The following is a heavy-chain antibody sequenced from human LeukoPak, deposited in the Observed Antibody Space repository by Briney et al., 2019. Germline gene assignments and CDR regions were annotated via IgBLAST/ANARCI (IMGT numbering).Heavy chain of an antibody. CDR3: ARVLTRIVVVPAAMDY. Sequence: ASVKVSCKASGYTFTSYGISWVRQAPGQGLEWMGWISAYNGNTNYAKKLQGRVTMTTDTSTSTAYMELRSLRSDDTAVYYCARVLTRIVVVPAAMDYWGQGTLVTVSS. CDR2: ISAYNGNT. D-gene: IGHD2-2*01. J-gene: IGHJ4*02. CDR1: GYTFTSYG. V-gene: IGHV1-18*01.